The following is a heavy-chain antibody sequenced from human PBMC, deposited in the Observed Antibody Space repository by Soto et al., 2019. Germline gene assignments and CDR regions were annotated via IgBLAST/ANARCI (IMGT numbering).Heavy chain of an antibody. CDR2: IYYSGST. V-gene: IGHV4-59*01. CDR1: GASITSYY. Sequence: SETLSLTCTVSGASITSYYWTWIRQPPGKGLEWIGYIYYSGSTSYNPSLKSRVTISVDTSKSQFSLKLSSVTAADTAVYYCARDRASIDPWGHGILVTVSS. J-gene: IGHJ5*02. D-gene: IGHD3-10*01. CDR3: ARDRASIDP.